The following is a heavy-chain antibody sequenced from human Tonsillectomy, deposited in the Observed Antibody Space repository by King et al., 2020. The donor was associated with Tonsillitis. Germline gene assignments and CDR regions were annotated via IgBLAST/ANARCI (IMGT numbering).Heavy chain of an antibody. V-gene: IGHV3-30-3*01. CDR1: GFTFSRHA. CDR2: ISSDGIIK. J-gene: IGHJ3*02. CDR3: AREADGAFDI. Sequence: VQLVESGGGVVQPGRSLRLSCAASGFTFSRHALHWVRQAPGKGLEWVAVISSDGIIKYYADSVKGRFTISRDNSKNTLYLQMNSLRGEDTAVCYCAREADGAFDIWGQGTMVTVSS.